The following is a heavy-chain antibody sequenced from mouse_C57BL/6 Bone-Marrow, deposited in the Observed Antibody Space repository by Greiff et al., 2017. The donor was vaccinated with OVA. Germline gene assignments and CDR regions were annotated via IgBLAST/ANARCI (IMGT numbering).Heavy chain of an antibody. CDR3: ARGGMVTTGDHFDY. CDR2: IDPSDSYT. CDR1: GYTFTSYW. J-gene: IGHJ2*01. D-gene: IGHD2-2*01. Sequence: QVQLQQPGAELVMPGASVKLSCKASGYTFTSYWMHWVKQRPGQGLEWIGEIDPSDSYTNYNQKFKGKSTLTVDKSSSTAYMQLSSLTSEDSAVYYCARGGMVTTGDHFDYWGQGTTLTVSS. V-gene: IGHV1-69*01.